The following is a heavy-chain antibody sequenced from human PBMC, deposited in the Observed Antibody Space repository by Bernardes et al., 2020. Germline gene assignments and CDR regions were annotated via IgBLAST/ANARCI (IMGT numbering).Heavy chain of an antibody. J-gene: IGHJ5*02. V-gene: IGHV2-5*02. D-gene: IGHD2-15*01. CDR1: VFSLSTSGVG. CDR2: IYWDDDK. Sequence: SAPTPVKPTQTLTLTCTFSVFSLSTSGVGVAWIRQPPGKALEWLALIYWDDDKRYSPSLKSRLTITKDTSKNQVVLTMTNMDPVDTATYYCTHRRSGKWSPWFDPWGQGTLVTVSS. CDR3: THRRSGKWSPWFDP.